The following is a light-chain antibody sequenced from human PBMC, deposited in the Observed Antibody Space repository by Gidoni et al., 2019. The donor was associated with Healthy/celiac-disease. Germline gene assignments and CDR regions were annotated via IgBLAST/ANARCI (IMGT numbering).Light chain of an antibody. Sequence: EIVLTQSPATLSLSPGERATLSCRASQSVSSYLAWYQQKPGQAPRLLIYDASNRATGIPARYRGSGSGTDFALTISSLEPEEFAVYYCRQRSNWPWTFGQGTEVEIK. CDR2: DAS. CDR3: RQRSNWPWT. V-gene: IGKV3-11*01. CDR1: QSVSSY. J-gene: IGKJ1*01.